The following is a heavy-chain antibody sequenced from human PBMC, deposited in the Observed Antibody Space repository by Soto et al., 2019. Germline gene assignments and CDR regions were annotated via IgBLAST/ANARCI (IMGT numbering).Heavy chain of an antibody. CDR1: GYDFTRYG. V-gene: IGHV1-18*01. D-gene: IGHD2-21*01. Sequence: QGQFLQSGVEVKKPGASVRVSCRASGYDFTRYGISWVRQAPGQGLEWVSGISAYNGKRDTAQKFQGRVTKTLDTSTDTAHMELGDLTSADTARYYCARGRIVASIHDAFEIWGQGTMVAVSS. CDR3: ARGRIVASIHDAFEI. J-gene: IGHJ3*02. CDR2: ISAYNGKR.